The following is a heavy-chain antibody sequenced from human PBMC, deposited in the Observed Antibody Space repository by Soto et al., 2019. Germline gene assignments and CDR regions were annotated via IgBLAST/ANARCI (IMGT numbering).Heavy chain of an antibody. J-gene: IGHJ6*02. CDR3: ARHRVHDYSNYGSMDV. Sequence: GESLKISCNGSGYSFTSYWIGWVRQMPWKGLEWMRIIYPGDSDTRYSPSFQGQVTISADKSISTAYLQWSSLKASDTAMYYCARHRVHDYSNYGSMDVWGQGTTVTVSS. D-gene: IGHD4-4*01. CDR1: GYSFTSYW. CDR2: IYPGDSDT. V-gene: IGHV5-51*01.